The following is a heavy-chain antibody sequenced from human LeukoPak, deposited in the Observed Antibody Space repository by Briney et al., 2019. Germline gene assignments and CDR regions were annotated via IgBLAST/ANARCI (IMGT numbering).Heavy chain of an antibody. CDR3: AKTRPLDSSSWSHGDY. CDR1: EFTFSSYA. Sequence: GGSLRLSCAASEFTFSSYAMSWVRQAPGKGLEWVSAISGSGDSTYYGDSVKGRFTISRDNSKNTLYLQMNSLRAEDTAVYYCAKTRPLDSSSWSHGDYWGQGTLVTVSS. CDR2: ISGSGDST. J-gene: IGHJ4*02. V-gene: IGHV3-23*01. D-gene: IGHD6-13*01.